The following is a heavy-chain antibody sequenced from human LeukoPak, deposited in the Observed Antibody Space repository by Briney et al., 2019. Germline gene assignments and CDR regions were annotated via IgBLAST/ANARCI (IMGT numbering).Heavy chain of an antibody. V-gene: IGHV1-18*01. CDR2: ISAYNGNT. Sequence: ASVKVSCKASGGTFSSYAISWVRQAPGQGLEWMGWISAYNGNTNYAQKPQGRVTMTTDTSTSTAYMELRSLRSDDTAVYYCARDRKLLWFGELLPIDYWGQGTLVTVSS. D-gene: IGHD3-10*01. CDR3: ARDRKLLWFGELLPIDY. J-gene: IGHJ4*02. CDR1: GGTFSSYA.